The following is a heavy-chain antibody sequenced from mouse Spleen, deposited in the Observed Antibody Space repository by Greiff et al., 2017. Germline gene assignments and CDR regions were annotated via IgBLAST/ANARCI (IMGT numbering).Heavy chain of an antibody. Sequence: VKLQESGPELVKPGASVKISCKASGYAFSSSWMNWVKQRPGKGLEWIGRIYPGDGDTNYNGKFKGKATLTADKSSSTAYMQLSSLTSEDSAVYFCARRSNSYYFDYWGQGTTLTVSS. CDR1: GYAFSSSW. CDR3: ARRSNSYYFDY. V-gene: IGHV1-82*01. CDR2: IYPGDGDT. D-gene: IGHD2-5*01. J-gene: IGHJ2*01.